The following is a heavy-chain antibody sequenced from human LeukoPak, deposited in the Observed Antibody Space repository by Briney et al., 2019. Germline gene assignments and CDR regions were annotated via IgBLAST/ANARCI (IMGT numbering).Heavy chain of an antibody. CDR3: ARAVDFWSGYPQPNWFDP. CDR1: GFILSSYA. CDR2: MSTSGGST. V-gene: IGHV3-23*01. J-gene: IGHJ5*02. Sequence: GGSLRLSCAACGFILSSYAMSWLRQAPGKGLEWVSTMSTSGGSTYYADSVKGRFTISRDNSKNTLFLHMNSLRAEDTAVYYCARAVDFWSGYPQPNWFDPWGQGTLVTVSP. D-gene: IGHD3-3*01.